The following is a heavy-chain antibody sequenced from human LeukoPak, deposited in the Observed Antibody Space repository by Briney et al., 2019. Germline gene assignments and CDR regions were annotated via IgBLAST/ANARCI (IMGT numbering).Heavy chain of an antibody. V-gene: IGHV5-51*01. CDR1: GYSFTSYW. CDR3: ARHSWELEGNNWFDP. D-gene: IGHD1-26*01. J-gene: IGHJ5*02. CDR2: IYPGDSDT. Sequence: GESLKISCKGSGYSFTSYWIGWVRQMPGKGLEWMGIIYPGDSDTRYSPSFQGQVTISADKSISTAYLQWSSLKASDTATYYCARHSWELEGNNWFDPWGQGTLVTVSS.